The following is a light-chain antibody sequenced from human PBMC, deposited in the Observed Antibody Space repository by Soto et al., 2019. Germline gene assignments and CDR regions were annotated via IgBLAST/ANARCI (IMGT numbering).Light chain of an antibody. Sequence: QSVLTQPPSASGTPGQRVIISCSGDSSNIGRNTVNWYQHLPGTAPRLLIYTNDQRPSGVPDRFSGSKSGTSASLAIRGLQSEDEADYYCAAWDDTSSFAFGTGTKVTVL. J-gene: IGLJ1*01. V-gene: IGLV1-44*01. CDR1: SSNIGRNT. CDR3: AAWDDTSSFA. CDR2: TND.